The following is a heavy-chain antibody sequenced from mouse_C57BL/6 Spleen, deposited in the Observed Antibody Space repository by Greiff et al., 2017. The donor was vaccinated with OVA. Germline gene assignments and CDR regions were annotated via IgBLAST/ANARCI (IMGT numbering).Heavy chain of an antibody. CDR2: IYPRSGNT. V-gene: IGHV1-81*01. Sequence: QVQLQQSGAELARPGASVKLSCKASGYTFTSYGISWVKQRTGQGLEWIGEIYPRSGNTYYNEKFKGKATLTADKSASTAYMELRSLTSEASAVYFCARGGWDAWYFGVWGTGTTVTVSS. J-gene: IGHJ1*03. CDR1: GYTFTSYG. D-gene: IGHD4-1*01. CDR3: ARGGWDAWYFGV.